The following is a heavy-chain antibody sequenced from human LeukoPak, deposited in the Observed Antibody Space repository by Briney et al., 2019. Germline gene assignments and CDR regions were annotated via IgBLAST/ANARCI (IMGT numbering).Heavy chain of an antibody. CDR2: ISSSGSTI. CDR1: GLTFSDYY. J-gene: IGHJ4*02. V-gene: IGHV3-11*01. CDR3: ARYYCSGGSCQFDY. Sequence: GGSLRLSCAASGLTFSDYYMSWIRQAPGKGLEWVSYISSSGSTIYYADSVKGRFTISRDNAKNSLYLQMNSLRAEDTAVYYCARYYCSGGSCQFDYWGQGTLVTVSS. D-gene: IGHD2-15*01.